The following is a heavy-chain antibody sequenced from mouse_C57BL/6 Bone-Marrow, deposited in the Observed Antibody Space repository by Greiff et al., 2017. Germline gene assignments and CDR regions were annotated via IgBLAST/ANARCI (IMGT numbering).Heavy chain of an antibody. Sequence: QVQLQQPGAELVKPGASVKLSCKASGYTFTSYWMHWVKQRPGQGLEWIGMIHPNSGSTNYNEKFKSKATLTVDKSSSTAYMQLSTLTSEDSAVYYCARRALNYFDYWGQGTTLTVSS. D-gene: IGHD3-3*01. V-gene: IGHV1-64*01. CDR3: ARRALNYFDY. CDR1: GYTFTSYW. CDR2: IHPNSGST. J-gene: IGHJ2*01.